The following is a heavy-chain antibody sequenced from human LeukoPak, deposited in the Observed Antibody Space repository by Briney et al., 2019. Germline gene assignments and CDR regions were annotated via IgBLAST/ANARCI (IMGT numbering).Heavy chain of an antibody. CDR3: ARSVYSTNADS. D-gene: IGHD6-13*01. Sequence: SSETLSLTCTVSGGSISSSSYYWDWIRQPPGKGLEWIGSMYYSGSTYYNPSLKSRVTISVDTSKNQLSLKLSSVTAADTAVYYCARSVYSTNADSWGRGTLVTVSS. CDR2: MYYSGST. J-gene: IGHJ4*02. V-gene: IGHV4-39*01. CDR1: GGSISSSSYY.